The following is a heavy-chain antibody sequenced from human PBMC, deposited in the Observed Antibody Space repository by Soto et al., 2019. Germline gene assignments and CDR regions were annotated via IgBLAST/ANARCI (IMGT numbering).Heavy chain of an antibody. Sequence: EVQLLESGGGLVQPGGSLRLSCVASGFTFSTYAMSWDRQAPGKGLEWVSASIGGGDTTYYANSVKGRFTISRDNSKNMLFLQMNSLRVEDTAVYYCAKDSTTYYGYFHYWGQGTLVTVSS. CDR1: GFTFSTYA. CDR2: SIGGGDTT. D-gene: IGHD3-10*01. V-gene: IGHV3-23*01. J-gene: IGHJ4*02. CDR3: AKDSTTYYGYFHY.